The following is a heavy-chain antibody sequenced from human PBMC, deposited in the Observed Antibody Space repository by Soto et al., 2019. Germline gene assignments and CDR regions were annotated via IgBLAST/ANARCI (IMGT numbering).Heavy chain of an antibody. J-gene: IGHJ6*02. D-gene: IGHD6-13*01. Sequence: EVQLLESGGGLVQPGGSLRVSCAASGFTFSSYAMSWVRQAPGKGLEWVSAISGSGGSTYYADSVKGRFPISRDNSKNTLYLQMNSLRAEDTAVYYCARDMYSSSWYFYYYSMDVWGQGTTVTVSS. CDR3: ARDMYSSSWYFYYYSMDV. CDR2: ISGSGGST. CDR1: GFTFSSYA. V-gene: IGHV3-23*01.